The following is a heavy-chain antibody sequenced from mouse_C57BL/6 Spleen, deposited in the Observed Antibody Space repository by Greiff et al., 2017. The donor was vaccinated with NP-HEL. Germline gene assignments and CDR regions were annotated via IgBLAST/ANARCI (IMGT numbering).Heavy chain of an antibody. CDR2: INPNNGGT. J-gene: IGHJ1*03. D-gene: IGHD2-2*01. Sequence: VQLKESGPELVKPGASVKIPCKASGYTFTDYNMDWVKQSHGKSLEWIGDINPNNGGTIYNQKFKGKATLTVDKSSSTAYMELRSLTSEDTAVYYCAREGYDALYFDVWGTGTTVTVSS. V-gene: IGHV1-18*01. CDR3: AREGYDALYFDV. CDR1: GYTFTDYN.